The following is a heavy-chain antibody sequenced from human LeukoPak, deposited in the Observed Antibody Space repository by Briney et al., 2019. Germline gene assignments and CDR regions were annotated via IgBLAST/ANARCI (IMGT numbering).Heavy chain of an antibody. Sequence: TSETLSLTCTVSGGSISSSSYYWGWIRQPPGKGLEWIGEINHSGSTNYNPSLKSRVTISVDTSKNQFSLKLSSVIAADTAVYYCARERSSSWYVIQHWGQGTLVTVSS. V-gene: IGHV4-39*07. J-gene: IGHJ1*01. CDR2: INHSGST. D-gene: IGHD6-13*01. CDR3: ARERSSSWYVIQH. CDR1: GGSISSSSYY.